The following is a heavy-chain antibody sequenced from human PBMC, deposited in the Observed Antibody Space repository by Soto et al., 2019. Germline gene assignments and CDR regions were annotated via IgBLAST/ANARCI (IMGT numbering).Heavy chain of an antibody. J-gene: IGHJ4*02. CDR2: LSHTGIT. V-gene: IGHV4-59*01. Sequence: PSETLSLTCTVSNDSITNYYWNWIRQPPGKGLEWIGYLSHTGITNYNPSLRGRVTISGDTSKNQFSLRLSSVTAADTATYYCARESEMVLSDLYYFDYWGRGTLVTV. D-gene: IGHD2-8*01. CDR3: ARESEMVLSDLYYFDY. CDR1: NDSITNYY.